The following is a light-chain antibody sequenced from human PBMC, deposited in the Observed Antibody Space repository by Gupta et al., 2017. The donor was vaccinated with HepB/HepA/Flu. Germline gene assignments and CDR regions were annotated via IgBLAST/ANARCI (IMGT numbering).Light chain of an antibody. CDR1: QSLKNW. CDR2: QAS. Sequence: DIPMTQSPSTLPASVGDRVTIHCRASQSLKNWLALYQKKPGKAPKHLICQASNLENGDPSRFSGSWSWTEFTLTISSLKPDELGTYYCQQYQTYPWFFGQGTKVEIK. V-gene: IGKV1-5*03. CDR3: QQYQTYPWF. J-gene: IGKJ1*01.